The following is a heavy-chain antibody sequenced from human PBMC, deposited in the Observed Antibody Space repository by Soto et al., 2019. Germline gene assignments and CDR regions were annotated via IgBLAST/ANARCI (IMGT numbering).Heavy chain of an antibody. Sequence: QVQLVESGGGVVQPGRSLRLSCTTSGFTFSNFAMNWVRQATGKGLKWVAVIWSDGRDTYYADSVKGRFIISRDNSKNTLSLQMNYLRAEDSSGYYCSRVRKSYYVLVPSYWCQGTLVTVSS. CDR2: IWSDGRDT. CDR1: GFTFSNFA. CDR3: SRVRKSYYVLVPSY. V-gene: IGHV3-33*01. D-gene: IGHD3-16*01. J-gene: IGHJ4*02.